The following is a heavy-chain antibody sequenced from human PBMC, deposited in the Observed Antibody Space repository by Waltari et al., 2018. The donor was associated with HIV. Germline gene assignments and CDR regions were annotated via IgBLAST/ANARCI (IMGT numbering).Heavy chain of an antibody. Sequence: EVQLVESGGGLVQPGGSLGLSCAASGFPFSSYWMSWVRQAPGKGLEWVANIKQDGSEKYYVDSVKGRFTMSRDNAKNSLYLQMNSPRAEDTAVYYCARVYSSSSGRALDSWGQGTLVTVSS. CDR1: GFPFSSYW. D-gene: IGHD6-19*01. CDR3: ARVYSSSSGRALDS. CDR2: IKQDGSEK. J-gene: IGHJ5*01. V-gene: IGHV3-7*01.